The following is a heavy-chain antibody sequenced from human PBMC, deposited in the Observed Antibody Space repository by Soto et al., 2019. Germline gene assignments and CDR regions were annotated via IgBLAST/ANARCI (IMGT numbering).Heavy chain of an antibody. J-gene: IGHJ4*02. V-gene: IGHV3-9*01. CDR2: INWNSGSI. CDR3: AKGYNYDRSGNPDY. D-gene: IGHD3-22*01. Sequence: GGSLRLSCAAPGFTFDDYAMHWGRQAPGKGLEGVSGINWNSGSIGYADSVKRRFTISRDNAKNSLYLQMNSLRTEDTALYYCAKGYNYDRSGNPDYWGQGTRGTAPQ. CDR1: GFTFDDYA.